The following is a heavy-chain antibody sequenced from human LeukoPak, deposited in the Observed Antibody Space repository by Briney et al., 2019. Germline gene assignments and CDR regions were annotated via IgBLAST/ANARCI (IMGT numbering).Heavy chain of an antibody. D-gene: IGHD6-13*01. CDR1: GFTFDDYG. J-gene: IGHJ3*02. CDR3: ARERYSTIQNDGLDM. CDR2: IGSGGNFI. V-gene: IGHV3-21*01. Sequence: GGSLRLSCAASGFTFDDYGLIWVRQAPGKGLEWVSSIGSGGNFIYYADSVKGRFTISRDNAKNSLYLQMNSLRAEDTAVYYCARERYSTIQNDGLDMWGQGTMVIVSS.